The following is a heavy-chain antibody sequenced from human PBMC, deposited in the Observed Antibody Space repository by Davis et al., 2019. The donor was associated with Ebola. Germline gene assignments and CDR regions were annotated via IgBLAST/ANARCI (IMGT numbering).Heavy chain of an antibody. J-gene: IGHJ4*02. CDR3: ARQDTSGYFDY. V-gene: IGHV3-66*04. Sequence: GESLKISCAASGFTVSSNYMSWVRQAPGKGLEWVSVIYSGGSTYYADSVKGRFTISRDNSKNTLYLQMNSLRAEDTAVYYCARQDTSGYFDYWGQGTLVTVSS. D-gene: IGHD5-18*01. CDR2: IYSGGST. CDR1: GFTVSSNY.